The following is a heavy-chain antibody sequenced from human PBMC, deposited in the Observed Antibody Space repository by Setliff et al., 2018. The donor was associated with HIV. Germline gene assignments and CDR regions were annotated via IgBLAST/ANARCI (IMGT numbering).Heavy chain of an antibody. CDR1: GYSFATYW. J-gene: IGHJ5*02. CDR2: MYPGDSET. V-gene: IGHV5-51*01. D-gene: IGHD3-10*01. Sequence: GVSLKISCKGSGYSFATYWIGWVRQMPGKGLEWMGIMYPGDSETRYSPSFQGQVTISADKSISTAYLQWSSLKASDTAIYYCAISGSPDRRPTWGQGTLVTVSS. CDR3: AISGSPDRRPT.